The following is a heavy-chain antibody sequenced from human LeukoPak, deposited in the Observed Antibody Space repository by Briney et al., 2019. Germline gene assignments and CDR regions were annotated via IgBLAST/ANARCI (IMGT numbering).Heavy chain of an antibody. Sequence: GRSLRLSCAASGFTFSSYAMHWVRQAPGKGLEXXXXXXXDGSNKYYADSVKGRFTISRDNSKNTLYLQMNSLRAEDTAVYYCARDGLGYCSSTSCPKDWYFDLWGRGTLVTVSS. D-gene: IGHD2-2*01. V-gene: IGHV3-30-3*01. CDR1: GFTFSSYA. CDR3: ARDGLGYCSSTSCPKDWYFDL. CDR2: XXXDGSNK. J-gene: IGHJ2*01.